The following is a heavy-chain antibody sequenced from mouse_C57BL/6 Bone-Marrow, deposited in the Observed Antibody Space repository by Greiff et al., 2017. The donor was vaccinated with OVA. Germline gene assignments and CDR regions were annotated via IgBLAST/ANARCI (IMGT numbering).Heavy chain of an antibody. CDR2: ISDGGSYT. CDR1: GFTFSSYA. CDR3: ARDSDYYYGSYYFDY. Sequence: EVQLVESGGGLVKPGGSLKLSCAASGFTFSSYAMSWVRQTPEKRLEWVATISDGGSYTYYPDNVQGRFTISRANAKNNLYLQMSHLKSEDTAMYYCARDSDYYYGSYYFDYWGQGTTLTVSS. J-gene: IGHJ2*01. V-gene: IGHV5-4*01. D-gene: IGHD1-1*01.